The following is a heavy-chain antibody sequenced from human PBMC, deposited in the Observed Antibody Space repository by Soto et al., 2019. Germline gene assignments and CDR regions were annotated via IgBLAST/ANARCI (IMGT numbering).Heavy chain of an antibody. CDR1: GFTFTTSA. Sequence: GASVKVSCKASGFTFTTSAVQWVRQARGQRLEWIGWIVVHSGNTNYAQKFQERVTITRDMSTSTVYMELSSLRSEDTAVYYCAGRQLWSSSWYGYYYYGMDIWS. D-gene: IGHD6-13*01. CDR3: AGRQLWSSSWYGYYYYGMDI. CDR2: IVVHSGNT. J-gene: IGHJ6*02. V-gene: IGHV1-58*01.